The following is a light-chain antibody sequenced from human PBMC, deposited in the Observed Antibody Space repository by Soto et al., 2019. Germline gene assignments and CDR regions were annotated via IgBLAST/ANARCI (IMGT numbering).Light chain of an antibody. CDR1: QSLLYRSKNKDY. J-gene: IGKJ1*01. CDR2: WAS. Sequence: DIIMTQSPESLAVSLGERATINCKSSQSLLYRSKNKDYLAWYQQEPGQPPRLLIYWASTRESGVSDRFSGSGSGTDFTLTVTSMQAEDVAVYYCQQYFNTPWTFGQGTKVEIK. CDR3: QQYFNTPWT. V-gene: IGKV4-1*01.